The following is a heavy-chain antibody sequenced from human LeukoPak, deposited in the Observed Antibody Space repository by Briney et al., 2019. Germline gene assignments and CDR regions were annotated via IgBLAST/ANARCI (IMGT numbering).Heavy chain of an antibody. D-gene: IGHD3-10*01. Sequence: GGSLRLSCAASGFTFSSYAMSWVRQAPGKGLEWVSAISGSGSSTYYADSVKGRFTISRDNSKNTLYLQMNSLRAEDTAVYYCAKGELLWFGELSYFDSWGQGTLVTVSS. CDR1: GFTFSSYA. CDR2: ISGSGSST. CDR3: AKGELLWFGELSYFDS. J-gene: IGHJ4*02. V-gene: IGHV3-23*01.